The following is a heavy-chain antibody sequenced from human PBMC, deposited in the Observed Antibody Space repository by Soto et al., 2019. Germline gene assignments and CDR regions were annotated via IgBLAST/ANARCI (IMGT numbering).Heavy chain of an antibody. CDR3: ASLVGYTEDY. CDR1: GGTFYSYA. V-gene: IGHV1-69*01. D-gene: IGHD5-12*01. CDR2: IIPSLGTA. J-gene: IGHJ4*02. Sequence: QVQLLQSGAEVKKPGSSVKVSCKTSGGTFYSYAVHWVRQAPGQGLEWMGGIIPSLGTADYPQKFQGRLTITADDSTGKAFLEMRRLQSDDTSVYYCASLVGYTEDYWGQGSLVAVYS.